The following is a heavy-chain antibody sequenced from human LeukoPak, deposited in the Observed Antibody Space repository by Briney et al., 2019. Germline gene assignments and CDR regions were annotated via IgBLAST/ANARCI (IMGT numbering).Heavy chain of an antibody. CDR2: ISYDGSNK. D-gene: IGHD2-21*01. CDR3: AKDDNLWWLQQIDY. J-gene: IGHJ4*02. V-gene: IGHV3-30*18. Sequence: GGSLRLSCAASGFTFSSYGMHWVRQAPGKGLEWVAVISYDGSNKYYADSVKGRFTISRGNSKNTLYLQMNSLRAEDTAVYYCAKDDNLWWLQQIDYWGQGTLVTVSS. CDR1: GFTFSSYG.